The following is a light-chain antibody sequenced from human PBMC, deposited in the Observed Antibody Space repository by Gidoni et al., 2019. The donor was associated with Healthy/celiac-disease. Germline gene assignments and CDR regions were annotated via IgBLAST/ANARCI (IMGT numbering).Light chain of an antibody. J-gene: IGKJ4*01. CDR2: DAS. CDR3: QQYNSYPAT. V-gene: IGKV1-5*01. CDR1: QSISSW. Sequence: DIQMTQSPSTLSASVGDRVTITCRASQSISSWLAWYQQKPGKAPKLLIYDASSLESGVPSRFSGSGSGTEFTLTISSLQPDDFATYYCQQYNSYPATFXGXTKVEIK.